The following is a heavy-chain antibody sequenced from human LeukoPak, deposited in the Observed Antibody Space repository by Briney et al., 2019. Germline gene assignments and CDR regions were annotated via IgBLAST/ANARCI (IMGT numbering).Heavy chain of an antibody. CDR1: GYTFTSYG. CDR2: ISAYNGNT. V-gene: IGHV1-18*01. D-gene: IGHD3-3*01. Sequence: HGASVTVSCKASGYTFTSYGMSWVRQAPGRGLEWMGWISAYNGNTNYAQKLQGRVTMTTDTSTSTAYMQLRSLRSDDTAVYYCARDLGSGYYFGWFDPWGQGTLVTVSS. CDR3: ARDLGSGYYFGWFDP. J-gene: IGHJ5*02.